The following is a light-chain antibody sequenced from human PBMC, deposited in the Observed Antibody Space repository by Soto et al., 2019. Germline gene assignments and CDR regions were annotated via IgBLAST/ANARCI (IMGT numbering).Light chain of an antibody. CDR3: CSYAGSSTYV. V-gene: IGLV2-23*01. CDR1: SSDVGSYNL. CDR2: EGS. Sequence: QSALTQPASVSGSPGQSITISCTGTSSDVGSYNLVSWYQQHPGKAPKLMIYEGSKRPSGVSNRFSGSKSGNTASLTISGLQAEYDSDYYCCSYAGSSTYVFGTGTKLTVL. J-gene: IGLJ1*01.